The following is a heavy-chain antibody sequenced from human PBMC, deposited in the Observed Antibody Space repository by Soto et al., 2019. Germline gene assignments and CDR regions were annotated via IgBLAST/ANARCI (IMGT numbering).Heavy chain of an antibody. J-gene: IGHJ4*02. CDR1: GFTFSSYG. CDR3: AKEGGLSGSYYISSSYYFDY. V-gene: IGHV3-30*18. CDR2: ISYDGSNT. D-gene: IGHD1-26*01. Sequence: QVQLVESGGGVVQPGRSLRLSCAASGFTFSSYGMHWVRQAPGKGLEWVAIISYDGSNTYYADSVKGRFTIPRDNSKNPLYLQMNSLRAEDTSVYYCAKEGGLSGSYYISSSYYFDYWGQGTLVTVSS.